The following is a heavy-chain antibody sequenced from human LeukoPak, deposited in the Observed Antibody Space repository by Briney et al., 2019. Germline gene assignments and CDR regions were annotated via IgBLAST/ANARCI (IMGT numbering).Heavy chain of an antibody. CDR1: ADFIGSGDSISSGDYY. J-gene: IGHJ4*02. CDR2: IYYSGSA. CDR3: ARTLLGELSFDY. D-gene: IGHD3-16*02. Sequence: SETLSLTCTVSADFIGSGDSISSGDYYWSWIRQSPGKGLEWIGYIYYSGSAYYNPSLKSRVSISVDTSKNQFSLKLSSVTAADTAVYFCARTLLGELSFDYWGQGTLVTVSS. V-gene: IGHV4-30-4*01.